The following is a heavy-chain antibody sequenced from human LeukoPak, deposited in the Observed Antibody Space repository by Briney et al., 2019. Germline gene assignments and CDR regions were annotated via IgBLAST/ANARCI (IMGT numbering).Heavy chain of an antibody. CDR1: GFTFSSYT. CDR3: AREGNYDDFDY. D-gene: IGHD3-22*01. Sequence: GSLRLSCAASGFTFSSYTMNWVRQAPGKGLEWVSYISSSGSTIYYADSVKGRFTISRANAKNSLFLQMNSLRAEDTAVYYCAREGNYDDFDYWGQGTLVTVSS. CDR2: ISSSGSTI. V-gene: IGHV3-48*04. J-gene: IGHJ4*02.